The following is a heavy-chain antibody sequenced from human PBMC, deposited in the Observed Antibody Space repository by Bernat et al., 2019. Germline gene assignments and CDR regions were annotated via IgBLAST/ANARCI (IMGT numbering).Heavy chain of an antibody. CDR2: IYSGGST. CDR3: AREGVQLERRFSGTAAFDI. V-gene: IGHV3-66*01. J-gene: IGHJ3*02. CDR1: GFTVSSNY. D-gene: IGHD1-1*01. Sequence: EVQLVESGGGLVQPGGSLRLSCAASGFTVSSNYMSWVRQAPGKGLEWVSVIYSGGSTYYADSVKGRFTISRDNSKNTLYLQMNSLRAEDTAVYYCAREGVQLERRFSGTAAFDIWGQGTMVTVSS.